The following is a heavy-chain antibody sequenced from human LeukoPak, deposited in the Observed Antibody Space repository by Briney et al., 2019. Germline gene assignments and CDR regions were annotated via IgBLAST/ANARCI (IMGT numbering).Heavy chain of an antibody. J-gene: IGHJ6*02. Sequence: ASVKVSCKASGYTFTEYYIHWVRQAPGQGLEWMGWINPNSGGTNYAQKFQGRVTMTRDTSISTAYMELSRLRSDDTAVYYCARDLYSSSPTNYGMDVWGQGTTVTVSS. D-gene: IGHD6-13*01. V-gene: IGHV1-2*02. CDR2: INPNSGGT. CDR3: ARDLYSSSPTNYGMDV. CDR1: GYTFTEYY.